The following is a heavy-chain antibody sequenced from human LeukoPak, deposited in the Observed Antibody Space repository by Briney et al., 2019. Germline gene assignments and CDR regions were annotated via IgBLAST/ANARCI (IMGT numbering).Heavy chain of an antibody. CDR3: AKDWGDGSGSYYYFDY. J-gene: IGHJ4*02. V-gene: IGHV3-23*01. D-gene: IGHD3-10*01. Sequence: GGSLRLSCAASGFTFSSYAMSWVRQAPGKGLEWVSGVSGSGGRTYYADSVKGRFTISRDNSKNTLYLQMNSLRAEDSATYYCAKDWGDGSGSYYYFDYWGQGTLVTVSS. CDR1: GFTFSSYA. CDR2: VSGSGGRT.